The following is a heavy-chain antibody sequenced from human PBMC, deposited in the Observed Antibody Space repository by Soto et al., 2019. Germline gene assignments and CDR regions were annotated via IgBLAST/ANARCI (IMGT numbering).Heavy chain of an antibody. CDR1: GFTFSSYA. V-gene: IGHV3-23*01. CDR2: ISASGGST. Sequence: EVQLLESGGGLVQPGGSLRLSCAASGFTFSSYAMSWVRQAPGKGLEWVSTISASGGSTYYADSVKGRFTISRDNSKNTLYLQMNSLRAEDTAVRYCAKGPWEGYGMDVWGQGTTVTVSS. CDR3: AKGPWEGYGMDV. J-gene: IGHJ6*02. D-gene: IGHD1-26*01.